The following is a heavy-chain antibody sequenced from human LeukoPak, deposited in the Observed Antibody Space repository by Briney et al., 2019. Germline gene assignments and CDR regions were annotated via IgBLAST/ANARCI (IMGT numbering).Heavy chain of an antibody. Sequence: SETLSLTCIVSGGSISSTSYYWGWIRQSPGKGLEWIGSFYYSGSIFDNRSLRSRVTISVDTSKNQFSLKLSSVTAADTAVYYCARVLLEWPSGGRYFDYWGQGTLDTVSS. D-gene: IGHD3-3*01. V-gene: IGHV4-39*07. CDR2: FYYSGSI. CDR3: ARVLLEWPSGGRYFDY. CDR1: GGSISSTSYY. J-gene: IGHJ4*02.